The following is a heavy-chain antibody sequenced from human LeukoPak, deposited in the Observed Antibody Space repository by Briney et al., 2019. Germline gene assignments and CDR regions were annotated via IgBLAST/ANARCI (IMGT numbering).Heavy chain of an antibody. CDR2: INPSGGST. CDR3: ARGPSITMVRGGQWYYYMDV. V-gene: IGHV1-46*01. D-gene: IGHD3-10*01. CDR1: GYTFTRYY. Sequence: ASVKVSCKASGYTFTRYYMHWVRQAPVQGLEWMGIINPSGGSTNYAQKFQGRVTMTRDTSTNTVYMELSSLRSEDTAVYYCARGPSITMVRGGQWYYYMDVWGKGTTVTISS. J-gene: IGHJ6*03.